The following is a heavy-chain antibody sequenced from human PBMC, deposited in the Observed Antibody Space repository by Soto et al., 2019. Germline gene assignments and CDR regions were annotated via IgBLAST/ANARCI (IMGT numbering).Heavy chain of an antibody. V-gene: IGHV5-51*01. Sequence: EVQLVQSGADMKKPGESLKISCEASGYSFTNYWIGWVRQMPGKGLEWMGVIFPGDSGAKYSPSFQGQVTISADKSINTAYLQWNTLKASDTAIYYCTRGSGTYPYFDYWGQGILVTVSS. CDR1: GYSFTNYW. CDR2: IFPGDSGA. D-gene: IGHD1-26*01. CDR3: TRGSGTYPYFDY. J-gene: IGHJ4*02.